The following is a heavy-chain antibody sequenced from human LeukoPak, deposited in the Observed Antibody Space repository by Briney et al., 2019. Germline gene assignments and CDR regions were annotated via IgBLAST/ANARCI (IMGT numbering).Heavy chain of an antibody. CDR2: MNPSSGNT. Sequence: ASVKVSCKASGYTFTSYDINWVRQATGQELEWMGWMNPSSGNTGYAQKFQGRVSMTRDTSISTAYMELSSLRSEDTAVYYCARGPVEAVFGVSTEDWGQGTTVTVSS. D-gene: IGHD3-10*02. J-gene: IGHJ6*02. CDR1: GYTFTSYD. CDR3: ARGPVEAVFGVSTED. V-gene: IGHV1-8*01.